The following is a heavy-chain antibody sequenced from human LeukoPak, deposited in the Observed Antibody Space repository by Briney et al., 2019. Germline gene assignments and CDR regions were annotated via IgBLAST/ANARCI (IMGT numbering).Heavy chain of an antibody. J-gene: IGHJ4*02. D-gene: IGHD6-19*01. CDR1: GFTFSSYG. CDR3: ARKEGGWLVPLVSGSPIDY. Sequence: GGSLRLSCAASGFTFSSYGMHWVRQAPGKGLEWVAVIWYDGSNKYYADSVKGRFTISRDNAKNSLYLQMNSLRAEDTAVYYCARKEGGWLVPLVSGSPIDYWGQGTLVTVSS. CDR2: IWYDGSNK. V-gene: IGHV3-33*01.